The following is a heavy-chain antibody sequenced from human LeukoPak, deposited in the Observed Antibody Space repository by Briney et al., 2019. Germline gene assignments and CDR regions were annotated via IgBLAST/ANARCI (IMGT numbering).Heavy chain of an antibody. CDR3: ARGFYSSSWWDDAFDI. J-gene: IGHJ3*02. Sequence: SETLSLTCTVSGGSISSYYWSWIRQPPGKGPEWIGYIYYSGSTNYNPSLKSRVTISVDTSKNQFSLKLSSVTAADTAVYYCARGFYSSSWWDDAFDIWGQGTMVTVSS. CDR2: IYYSGST. D-gene: IGHD6-13*01. CDR1: GGSISSYY. V-gene: IGHV4-59*01.